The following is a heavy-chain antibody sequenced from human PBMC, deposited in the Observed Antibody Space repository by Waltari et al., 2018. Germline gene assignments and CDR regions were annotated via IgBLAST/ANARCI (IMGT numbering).Heavy chain of an antibody. J-gene: IGHJ4*02. CDR2: IDAGNGNT. D-gene: IGHD6-19*01. CDR1: GYTFTSYA. Sequence: QVQLVQSGAEVKKPGASVKVSCKASGYTFTSYAMHWVRQAPGQRLEWMGWIDAGNGNTKYSQKFQGRVTITRDTSASTAYMELSSLRSEDTAVYYCARGLYSSGWYVDYWGQGTLVTVSS. V-gene: IGHV1-3*01. CDR3: ARGLYSSGWYVDY.